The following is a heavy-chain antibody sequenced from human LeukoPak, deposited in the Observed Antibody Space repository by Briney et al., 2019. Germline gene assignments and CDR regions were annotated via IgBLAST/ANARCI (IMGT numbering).Heavy chain of an antibody. CDR3: ARATLSDYYFNY. Sequence: ASVKVSFTASGYTFTIYYMHWVRQAPGQGLEWMGIINPSGGSTSYAQKFQGRVTMTRDTSTNTVYMELSSLRSEDTAVYFCARATLSDYYFNYWGQGTLVTVSS. J-gene: IGHJ4*02. CDR2: INPSGGST. V-gene: IGHV1-46*01. CDR1: GYTFTIYY.